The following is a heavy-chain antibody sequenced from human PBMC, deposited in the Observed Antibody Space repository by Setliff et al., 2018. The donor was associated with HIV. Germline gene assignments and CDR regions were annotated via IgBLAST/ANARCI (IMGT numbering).Heavy chain of an antibody. Sequence: LSLTCAVYGGSFSGYYWSWIRQPPGKGLEWIGEINHSGSTNYNPSLKSRVTISVDTSKKQFSLKLSSVTAADTAVYYCARRPYYFDYWGQGTLVTVPQ. V-gene: IGHV4-34*01. CDR3: ARRPYYFDY. CDR1: GGSFSGYY. J-gene: IGHJ4*02. CDR2: INHSGST.